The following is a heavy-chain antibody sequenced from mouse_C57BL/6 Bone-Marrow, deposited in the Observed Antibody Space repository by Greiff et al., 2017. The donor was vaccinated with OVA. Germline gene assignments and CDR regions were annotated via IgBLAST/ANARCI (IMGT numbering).Heavy chain of an antibody. CDR3: ARGLTGTNYYAMDY. V-gene: IGHV1-64*01. J-gene: IGHJ4*01. CDR2: IHPNSGST. Sequence: VQLQQPGAELVKPGASVKLSCKASGYTFTSYWMHWVKQRPGQGLEWIGMIHPNSGSTNYNEKFKSKATLTVDKSSSTAYMQLSSLTSEDSSVYDCARGLTGTNYYAMDYWGQGTSVTVSS. D-gene: IGHD4-1*01. CDR1: GYTFTSYW.